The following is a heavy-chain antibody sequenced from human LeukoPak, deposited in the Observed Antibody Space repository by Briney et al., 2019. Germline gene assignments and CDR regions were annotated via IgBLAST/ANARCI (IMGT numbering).Heavy chain of an antibody. J-gene: IGHJ2*01. Sequence: SETLSLTCTASGGSISSYSRSWIRQPPGKGLEWIGYIYYSGSTNYNPSLKSRVTISVDTATNQSSLKLSSVTAADTAVYYYARDFKYGSGSYSPWYFDLWGRGTLVTVSS. CDR1: GGSISSYS. D-gene: IGHD3-10*01. CDR2: IYYSGST. V-gene: IGHV4-59*01. CDR3: ARDFKYGSGSYSPWYFDL.